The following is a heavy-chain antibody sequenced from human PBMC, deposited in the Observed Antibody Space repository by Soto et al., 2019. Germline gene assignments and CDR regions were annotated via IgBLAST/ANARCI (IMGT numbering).Heavy chain of an antibody. D-gene: IGHD6-19*01. Sequence: EVELLKSGGGLVQPGGSVRLSWAASGFTFRNFAMSWVRQAPGKGLEWVSSIHGEGAGSFYADAVKGPFTVSRDDSKETLLLKMSRLRVEDTAVYYCVKDGVARNGNGDWFDPWGQGTLVTVAS. V-gene: IGHV3-23*01. J-gene: IGHJ5*02. CDR2: IHGEGAGS. CDR3: VKDGVARNGNGDWFDP. CDR1: GFTFRNFA.